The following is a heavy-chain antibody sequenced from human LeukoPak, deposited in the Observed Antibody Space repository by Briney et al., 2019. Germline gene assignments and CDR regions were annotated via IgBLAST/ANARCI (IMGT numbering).Heavy chain of an antibody. D-gene: IGHD5-24*01. CDR2: IYAGNSDT. Sequence: GGSLRLSCQGFGYTFTTSWIGWVRQLPGKGLEWMAIIYAGNSDTKYSPSFQGQVSISTDRSISTAYLQWSSLQASDTAIYYCSILNHPDGLVYWGQGTLVTVSS. V-gene: IGHV5-51*01. J-gene: IGHJ4*02. CDR3: SILNHPDGLVY. CDR1: GYTFTTSW.